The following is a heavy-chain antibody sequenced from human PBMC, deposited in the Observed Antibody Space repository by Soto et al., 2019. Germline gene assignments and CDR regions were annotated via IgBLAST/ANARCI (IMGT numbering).Heavy chain of an antibody. CDR2: IYTSGST. CDR1: GSSISVHY. V-gene: IGHV4-4*07. CDR3: ARDEYYDRSGSLVDY. Sequence: SETLSLTWPASGSSISVHYWTFLSPRDRKGLEWIGRIYTSGSTNYNPSLKSRVTMSVDTSKNQFSLKLSSVTAADTAVYYCARDEYYDRSGSLVDYWGQGTVVTVS. D-gene: IGHD3-22*01. J-gene: IGHJ4*02.